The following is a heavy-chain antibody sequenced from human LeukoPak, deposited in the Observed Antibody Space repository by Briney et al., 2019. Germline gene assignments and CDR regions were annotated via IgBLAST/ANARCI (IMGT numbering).Heavy chain of an antibody. D-gene: IGHD6-19*01. CDR3: ARGAVAGTAF. Sequence: GGSLRLSCAASGFTFSSYAMHWVRQAPGKGLEYVSAISSNGGSTYYANSVKGRFTISRDDSKNTLYLQMGSLRAEDMAVYYCARGAVAGTAFWGQGTLVTVSS. J-gene: IGHJ4*02. CDR2: ISSNGGST. CDR1: GFTFSSYA. V-gene: IGHV3-64*01.